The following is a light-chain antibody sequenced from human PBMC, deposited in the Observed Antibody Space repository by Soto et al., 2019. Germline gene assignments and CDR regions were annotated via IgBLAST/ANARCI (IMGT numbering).Light chain of an antibody. J-gene: IGLJ1*01. CDR1: SSDVGGYNY. V-gene: IGLV2-8*01. Sequence: QSALNQPPSASGSPGQSVTISCTGTSSDVGGYNYVSWYQQHPGKAPKLMIYEVSKRPSGVPDRFSGSKSGNTASLTVSGLQAEDEADYYCSSYAVSHNYVFGTGTKVTVL. CDR2: EVS. CDR3: SSYAVSHNYV.